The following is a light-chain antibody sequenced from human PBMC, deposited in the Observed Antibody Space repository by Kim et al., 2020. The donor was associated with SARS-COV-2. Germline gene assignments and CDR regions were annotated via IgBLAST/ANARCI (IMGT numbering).Light chain of an antibody. Sequence: QYVYWYQQKPGQAPVLLIYEDSVRPSGVPERFSGSSSETLATLTVTGVQVDDEADYYCQSTDSTGSYELFGGGTKVTVL. CDR3: QSTDSTGSYEL. V-gene: IGLV3-25*03. CDR2: EDS. J-gene: IGLJ3*02. CDR1: QY.